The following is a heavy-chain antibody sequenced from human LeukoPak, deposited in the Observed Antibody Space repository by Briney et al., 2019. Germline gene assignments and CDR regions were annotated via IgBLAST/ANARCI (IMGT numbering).Heavy chain of an antibody. CDR1: GFTFSSYS. J-gene: IGHJ3*01. CDR2: ISSSSSTI. Sequence: PGGSLRLSCAASGFTFSSYSMNWVRQAPGKGLEWVSYISSSSSTIYYADSVKGRFTISRDNAKNSLYLQVNSLRAEDTAVYYCVRDITLTEGIVWGHGTMVTVSS. CDR3: VRDITLTEGIV. V-gene: IGHV3-48*01.